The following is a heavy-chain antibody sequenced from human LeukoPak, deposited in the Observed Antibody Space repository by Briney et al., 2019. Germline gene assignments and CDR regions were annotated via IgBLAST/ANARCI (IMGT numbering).Heavy chain of an antibody. Sequence: GGSLRLSCAASGFTLSDYYMSWIRQAPGKGLEWVSYSSSSGSTIYYADSVKARFAISRENAKNSRYLQMNSLRAEDTAVYYCARRRDFIDYWGQGTLVTVSS. D-gene: IGHD3/OR15-3a*01. CDR3: ARRRDFIDY. CDR1: GFTLSDYY. J-gene: IGHJ4*02. CDR2: SSSSGSTI. V-gene: IGHV3-11*01.